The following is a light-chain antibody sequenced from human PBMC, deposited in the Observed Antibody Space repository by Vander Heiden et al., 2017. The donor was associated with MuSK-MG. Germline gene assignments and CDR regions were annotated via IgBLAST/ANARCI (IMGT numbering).Light chain of an antibody. Sequence: DIVMTQSPDSLAVSLGERATINCKSSQSVLYSSNNKNYLAWYQQKPGQPPKLLIYWASTRESGVPDRFSGSGSGTDFTLTISSLQAEDVAVYYCQQYDSTPRVTFGGGTKVEI. CDR2: WAS. J-gene: IGKJ4*01. CDR1: QSVLYSSNNKNY. CDR3: QQYDSTPRVT. V-gene: IGKV4-1*01.